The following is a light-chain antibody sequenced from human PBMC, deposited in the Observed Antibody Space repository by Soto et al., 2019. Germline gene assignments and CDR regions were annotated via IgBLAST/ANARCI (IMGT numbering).Light chain of an antibody. CDR1: QSVSNNY. V-gene: IGKV3-20*01. Sequence: EIVLTQSPGTLSLSPGERATLSCRASQSVSNNYLAWYQQKPGQAPRLLIYGASSRATDIPDRFSGSGSGTDFTLTISRLEPEDFAVYYCQQYGSSGTFGQGTKVDI. CDR3: QQYGSSGT. CDR2: GAS. J-gene: IGKJ1*01.